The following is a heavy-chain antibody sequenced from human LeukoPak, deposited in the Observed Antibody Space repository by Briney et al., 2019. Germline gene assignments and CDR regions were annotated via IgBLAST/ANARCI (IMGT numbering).Heavy chain of an antibody. CDR2: IYYSGST. CDR1: GGSISSGGYS. D-gene: IGHD3-22*01. Sequence: SETLSLTCTVSGGSISSGGYSWSWIRQHPGKGLEWIGYIYYSGSTYYNPSLKSRVTISVDTSKNQFSLKLSSVTAADTAVHYCARGGDYDSSGIDYWGQGTLVTVSS. CDR3: ARGGDYDSSGIDY. J-gene: IGHJ4*02. V-gene: IGHV4-31*03.